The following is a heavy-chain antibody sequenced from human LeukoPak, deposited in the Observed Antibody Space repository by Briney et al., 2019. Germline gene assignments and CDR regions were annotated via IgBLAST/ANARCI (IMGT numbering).Heavy chain of an antibody. CDR2: IYYGGST. J-gene: IGHJ3*02. V-gene: IGHV4-39*01. Sequence: SETLSLTCTVSGGSISSSSYYWGWIRQPPGKGLEWIGSIYYGGSTYYNPSLKSRVTISVDTSKNQFSLKLSSVTAADTAVYYCARCPRDYSAFDIWGQGTMVTVSS. CDR1: GGSISSSSYY. CDR3: ARCPRDYSAFDI. D-gene: IGHD4-17*01.